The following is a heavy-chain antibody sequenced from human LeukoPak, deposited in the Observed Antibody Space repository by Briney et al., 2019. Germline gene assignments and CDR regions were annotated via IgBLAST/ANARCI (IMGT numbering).Heavy chain of an antibody. CDR2: TYYISQWFN. V-gene: IGHV6-1*01. CDR1: GDTFSSNSGG. J-gene: IGHJ4*02. CDR3: ARALERYYFDS. D-gene: IGHD1-1*01. Sequence: SQTLSLTCAISGDTFSSNSGGWNWLRQPPSRGLEWLGRTYYISQWFNDYAPSVKGRIIITSDTSNNQFSLHLSSVTPDDTAVYYCARALERYYFDSWGQGTLVTVSS.